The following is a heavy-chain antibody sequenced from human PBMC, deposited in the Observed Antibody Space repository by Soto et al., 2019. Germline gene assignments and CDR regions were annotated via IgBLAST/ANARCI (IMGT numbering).Heavy chain of an antibody. CDR3: AGAYAAITPGDY. CDR1: VFTFSSDA. CDR2: ISYDGSKK. D-gene: IGHD1-20*01. V-gene: IGHV3-30-3*01. J-gene: IGHJ4*02. Sequence: GGSLRLSCAASVFTFSSDAMHWVRQALGKGLEWVAVISYDGSKKYYADSVKGRFTISRDNSKNTLYLQMNSLRAEDTAVYYCAGAYAAITPGDYWGQGTLVTVSS.